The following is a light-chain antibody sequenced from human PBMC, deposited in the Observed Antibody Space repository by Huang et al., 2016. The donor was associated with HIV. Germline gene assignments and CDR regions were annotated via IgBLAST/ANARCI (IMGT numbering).Light chain of an antibody. Sequence: EVVLTQSPATLSLSPGEGATLSCRASQSLGDYLAWYQQKPGQAPGLLIYDASNRATDIPARFSGSGSGTEFTLTISSLEPEDFAVYYCQQRAYWPITFGQGTRLEI. V-gene: IGKV3-11*01. CDR2: DAS. CDR3: QQRAYWPIT. CDR1: QSLGDY. J-gene: IGKJ5*01.